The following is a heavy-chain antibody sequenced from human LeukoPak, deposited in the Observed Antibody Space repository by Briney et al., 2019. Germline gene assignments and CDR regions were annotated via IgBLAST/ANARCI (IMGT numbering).Heavy chain of an antibody. V-gene: IGHV3-21*01. CDR3: ARDADHAWTSVDCSSSSCWFDP. D-gene: IGHD2-2*01. J-gene: IGHJ5*02. CDR2: ISSSSTYI. Sequence: GGSLRLSCAASGFTFSTYNMNWVRQAPGKGLEWVSSISSSSTYIYYADSVKGRFTISRDNAKSSLYLKMNSLRAEDTAVYYCARDADHAWTSVDCSSSSCWFDPWGQGTLVTVSS. CDR1: GFTFSTYN.